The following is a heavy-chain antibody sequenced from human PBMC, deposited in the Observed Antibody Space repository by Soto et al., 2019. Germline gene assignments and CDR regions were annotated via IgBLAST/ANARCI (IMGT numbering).Heavy chain of an antibody. V-gene: IGHV3-30*18. D-gene: IGHD6-19*01. Sequence: QVQLVESGGGVVQPGRSLRLSCAASGFTFSSYGMHWVRQAPGKGLEWVAVISYDGSNKYNADSVKGRFTISRDNSKNTLYLQMNSLRAEDTAVYYCAKDGDSSGHDYWGQGTLVTVSS. CDR2: ISYDGSNK. CDR1: GFTFSSYG. J-gene: IGHJ4*02. CDR3: AKDGDSSGHDY.